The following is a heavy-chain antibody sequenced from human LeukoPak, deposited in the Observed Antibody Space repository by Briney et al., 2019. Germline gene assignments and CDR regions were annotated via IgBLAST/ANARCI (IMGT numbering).Heavy chain of an antibody. V-gene: IGHV4-59*01. CDR2: IYYSGST. Sequence: PSETLSLTCTVSGGSISSYCWSWIRQPPGKGLEWIGYIYYSGSTNYNPSLKSRVTISVDTSKNQFSLKLSSVTAADTAVYYCARGAWEAVVPAASLSMDVWGQGTTVTVSS. D-gene: IGHD2-2*01. J-gene: IGHJ6*02. CDR1: GGSISSYC. CDR3: ARGAWEAVVPAASLSMDV.